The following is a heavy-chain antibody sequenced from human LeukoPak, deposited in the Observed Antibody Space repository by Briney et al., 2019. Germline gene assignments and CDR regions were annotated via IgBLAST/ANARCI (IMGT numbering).Heavy chain of an antibody. CDR1: GFTFNDHY. J-gene: IGHJ4*02. CDR2: ISTSSSYT. Sequence: PGGSLRLSCAASGFTFNDHYMSWIRHPPGQGLEWVSHISTSSSYTNYADSVKGQFTISRDNAKNSLYLQMNSLRAEDAAVYYCARQYCTSTGCYAIFDYWGQGTLVTVSS. V-gene: IGHV3-11*03. D-gene: IGHD2-2*01. CDR3: ARQYCTSTGCYAIFDY.